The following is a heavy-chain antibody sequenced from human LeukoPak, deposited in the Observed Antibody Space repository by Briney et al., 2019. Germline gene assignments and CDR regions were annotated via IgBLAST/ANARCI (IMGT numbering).Heavy chain of an antibody. CDR1: GFTFSTYA. J-gene: IGHJ4*02. CDR3: AKDLLRSAYDY. D-gene: IGHD6-19*01. Sequence: GGSLRLSCAASGFTFSTYAMSWVRQAPGKGLEWVAFIRYDGSNKYYEDSVKGRFTVSRDNSKNTLYLQMSSLGAEDTAVYHCAKDLLRSAYDYWGQGTLVTVSS. CDR2: IRYDGSNK. V-gene: IGHV3-30*02.